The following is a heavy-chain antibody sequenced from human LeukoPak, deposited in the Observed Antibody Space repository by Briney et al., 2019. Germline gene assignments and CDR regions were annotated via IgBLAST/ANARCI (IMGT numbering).Heavy chain of an antibody. CDR1: GGSISSGGYY. V-gene: IGHV4-31*03. D-gene: IGHD5-18*01. Sequence: SETLSLTCTVSGGSISSGGYYWSWIRQHPGKGLEWIGYIYYSGSTYYNPSLKSRVTISVDTSKNQFSLKLSSVTAADTAVYYCARVYSYGSSVVDYCGQGTLVTVSS. CDR2: IYYSGST. CDR3: ARVYSYGSSVVDY. J-gene: IGHJ4*02.